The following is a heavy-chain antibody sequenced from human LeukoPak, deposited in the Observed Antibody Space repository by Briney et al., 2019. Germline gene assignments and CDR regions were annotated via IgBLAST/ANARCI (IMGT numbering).Heavy chain of an antibody. Sequence: GGSLRLSCAASGFTFSSYWMSWVRQAPGKGLEWVANIKQDGSEKYYVYSVKGRFTISRDKAKNSLYLQMNSLRAEDTAVYYCARDNGYCSSTSCYSWFDPWGQGTLVTVSS. CDR3: ARDNGYCSSTSCYSWFDP. V-gene: IGHV3-7*01. D-gene: IGHD2-2*03. CDR1: GFTFSSYW. J-gene: IGHJ5*02. CDR2: IKQDGSEK.